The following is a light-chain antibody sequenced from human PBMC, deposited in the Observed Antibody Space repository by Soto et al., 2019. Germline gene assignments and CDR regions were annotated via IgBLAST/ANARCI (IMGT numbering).Light chain of an antibody. V-gene: IGKV1-6*01. CDR1: QGIRNE. CDR3: LQDYSYPRT. Sequence: AIQMTQSPSSLSASIGDRVTITCRASQGIRNELGWYQQKPGKAPILLIYTASSLQSGVPSRFSGSGSGTDFTLTISSLQPEDFATYYCLQDYSYPRTFGQGTKVEVK. CDR2: TAS. J-gene: IGKJ1*01.